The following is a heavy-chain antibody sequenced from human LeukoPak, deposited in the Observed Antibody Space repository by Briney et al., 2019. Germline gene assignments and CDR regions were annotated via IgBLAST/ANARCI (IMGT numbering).Heavy chain of an antibody. CDR3: ARATVSSGWLDYYYGMDV. Sequence: GSSVKVSCKASGGTFSSYAISWVRQAPGQGLEWMGGIIPIFGTANYAQKFQGRVTITADESTSTAYTELSSLRSEDTAVYYCARATVSSGWLDYYYGMDVWGQGTTVTVSS. D-gene: IGHD6-19*01. CDR2: IIPIFGTA. J-gene: IGHJ6*02. CDR1: GGTFSSYA. V-gene: IGHV1-69*01.